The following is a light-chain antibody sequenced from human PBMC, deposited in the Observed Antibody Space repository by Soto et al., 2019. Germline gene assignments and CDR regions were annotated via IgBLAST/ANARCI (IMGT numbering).Light chain of an antibody. Sequence: DIQMTQSPSSLSASVGDRVTITCQASQDISNYLNWYQQKPGKAPKLLIYDASNLETGVPSRFSVSGSGTDFTFTISCLQPEDIATYYCQQYDKLPITFGQGTRLEIK. V-gene: IGKV1-33*01. CDR2: DAS. CDR3: QQYDKLPIT. CDR1: QDISNY. J-gene: IGKJ5*01.